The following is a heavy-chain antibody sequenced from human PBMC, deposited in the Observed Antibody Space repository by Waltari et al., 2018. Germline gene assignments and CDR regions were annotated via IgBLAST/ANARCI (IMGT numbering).Heavy chain of an antibody. V-gene: IGHV5-51*03. Sequence: EVQLVQSGAEVKKPGESLRISCKGSGYSFTSYWIGWVRQMPGNGLEWMGIIYPGDADPRYCPSFQGQFTISADKSISTAYLQWSSLKASDTAMYYCARMRRYSSSSGVGYWGQGTLVTVSS. CDR1: GYSFTSYW. D-gene: IGHD6-6*01. CDR3: ARMRRYSSSSGVGY. J-gene: IGHJ4*02. CDR2: IYPGDADP.